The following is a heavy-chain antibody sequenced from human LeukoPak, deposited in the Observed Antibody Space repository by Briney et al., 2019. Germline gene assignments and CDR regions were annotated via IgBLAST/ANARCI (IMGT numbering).Heavy chain of an antibody. V-gene: IGHV4-59*01. CDR3: ASTSMAAAGTLFDY. Sequence: SETLSLTCTVSGGSISSYYWSWIRQPPGKGLEWIGYIYYSGSTNYNPSLKSRVTISVDTSKNQYSLKLSSVTAADTAVYYCASTSMAAAGTLFDYWGQGTLVTVSS. D-gene: IGHD6-13*01. CDR1: GGSISSYY. J-gene: IGHJ4*02. CDR2: IYYSGST.